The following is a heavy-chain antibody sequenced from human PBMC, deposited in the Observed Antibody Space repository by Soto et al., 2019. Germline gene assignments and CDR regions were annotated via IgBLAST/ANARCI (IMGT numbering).Heavy chain of an antibody. CDR2: TYYRSKWYN. CDR1: GDSVSSNSAA. J-gene: IGHJ6*02. V-gene: IGHV6-1*01. CDR3: ARDRSPNSSRDYYYYGMDV. Sequence: SQTLSLTCAISGDSVSSNSAAWNWIRQSPSRGLEWLGRTYYRSKWYNDYAVSVKSRITINPDTSKKQFSLQLNSVTPEDTAVYFCARDRSPNSSRDYYYYGMDVWGQGTTVTVSS. D-gene: IGHD6-13*01.